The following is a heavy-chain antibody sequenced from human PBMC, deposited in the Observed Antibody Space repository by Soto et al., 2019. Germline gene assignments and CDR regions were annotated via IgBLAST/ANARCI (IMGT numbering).Heavy chain of an antibody. D-gene: IGHD1-26*01. V-gene: IGHV1-69*13. Sequence: VASVKVSCKASGGTFSSYAISWVRQAPGQGLEWMGGIIPIFGTANYAQKFQGRVTITADESTSTAYMELSSLRSEDTAVYYCAGAATFYYYGMDVWGQGTTVTVSS. CDR3: AGAATFYYYGMDV. J-gene: IGHJ6*02. CDR2: IIPIFGTA. CDR1: GGTFSSYA.